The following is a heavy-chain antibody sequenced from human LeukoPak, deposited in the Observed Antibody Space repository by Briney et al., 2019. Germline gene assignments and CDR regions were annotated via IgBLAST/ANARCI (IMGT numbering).Heavy chain of an antibody. J-gene: IGHJ6*03. CDR1: GFTFCDYA. V-gene: IGHV3-49*04. CDR3: TRANYYDSSGYYPLYYYYYMDV. D-gene: IGHD3-22*01. CDR2: IRSKAYGGTT. Sequence: GGSLRLSCTASGFTFCDYAMSWVRQAPGKGLEWVGFIRSKAYGGTTEYAASVKGRFTISRDDSKSIAYLQMNSVKTEDTAVYYCTRANYYDSSGYYPLYYYYYMDVWGKGTTVTISS.